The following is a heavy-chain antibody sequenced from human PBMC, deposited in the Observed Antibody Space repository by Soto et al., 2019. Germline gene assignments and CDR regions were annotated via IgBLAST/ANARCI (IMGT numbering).Heavy chain of an antibody. Sequence: GASVKVSCKASGYTFTSYGISWVRQAPGQGLEWMGWISAYNGNTNYAQKLQGRVTMTTDTSTSTAYMELRSLRSDDTAVYYCARLGIVVVPAASHFDYWGQGTLVTVSS. CDR3: ARLGIVVVPAASHFDY. CDR2: ISAYNGNT. J-gene: IGHJ4*02. D-gene: IGHD2-2*03. CDR1: GYTFTSYG. V-gene: IGHV1-18*01.